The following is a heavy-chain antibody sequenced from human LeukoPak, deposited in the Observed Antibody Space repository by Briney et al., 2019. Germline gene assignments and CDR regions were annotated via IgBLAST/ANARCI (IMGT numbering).Heavy chain of an antibody. CDR3: ARGGSYYDILTGYSNWFDP. CDR2: IGTAGDT. CDR1: GFTFSSYD. V-gene: IGHV3-13*01. D-gene: IGHD3-9*01. Sequence: PGGSLRLSCAASGFTFSSYDMHWVRQATGKGLEWVSAIGTAGDTYYPGSVKGRFTISRENAKNSLYLQMNSLRAGDTAVYYCARGGSYYDILTGYSNWFDPWGQGTLVTVSS. J-gene: IGHJ5*02.